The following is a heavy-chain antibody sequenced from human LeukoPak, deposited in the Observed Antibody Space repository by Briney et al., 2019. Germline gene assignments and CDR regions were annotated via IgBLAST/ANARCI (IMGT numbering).Heavy chain of an antibody. V-gene: IGHV3-53*01. J-gene: IGHJ4*02. Sequence: GGSLRLSCAASGFNVRNNYMSWVRQAPGKGLEWVSVIYSGGSTYDADSVKGRFIISRDDSKNMVFLQMNRLRVEDTAMYYCTRSYYDILTGYSRRELDYWGRGTLVTVSS. CDR2: IYSGGST. D-gene: IGHD3-9*01. CDR1: GFNVRNNY. CDR3: TRSYYDILTGYSRRELDY.